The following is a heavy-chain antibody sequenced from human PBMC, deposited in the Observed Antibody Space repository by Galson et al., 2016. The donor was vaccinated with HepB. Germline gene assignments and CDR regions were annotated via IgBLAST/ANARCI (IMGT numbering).Heavy chain of an antibody. Sequence: SVKVSCKASAYTFTNYAIHWVRQAPGQGLEWMGWVIPGNGDAKYSQTFQGRVTFARDTSANTAYMELSSLRSEDTAVYSCAREGNYYTLDDWGQGTLVTVSS. V-gene: IGHV1-3*01. D-gene: IGHD1-26*01. CDR2: VIPGNGDA. CDR3: AREGNYYTLDD. J-gene: IGHJ4*02. CDR1: AYTFTNYA.